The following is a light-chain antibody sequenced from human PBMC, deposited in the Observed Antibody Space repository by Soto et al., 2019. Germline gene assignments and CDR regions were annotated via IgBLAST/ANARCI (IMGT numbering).Light chain of an antibody. V-gene: IGKV1D-12*01. Sequence: DIQMTQSPSSVSASIGDRVTITCRASQNIRFWLAWYQQQTGKAPKALIRGASSLQPGVPSRFSGSGSGTDFTLTIISLQPEDFATYYCQQSHSFPPTFGGGTKVEI. CDR2: GAS. CDR3: QQSHSFPPT. CDR1: QNIRFW. J-gene: IGKJ4*01.